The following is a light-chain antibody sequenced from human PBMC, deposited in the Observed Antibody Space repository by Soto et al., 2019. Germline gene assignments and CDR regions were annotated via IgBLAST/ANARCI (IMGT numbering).Light chain of an antibody. V-gene: IGLV2-11*01. CDR3: CSYVGSYSYV. J-gene: IGLJ1*01. Sequence: LTQPRSVSGSPGQSVTVSCIGTSSDVGDYNSVSWYQQHPGKAPKLMIYDVSKRPSGVPDRFSGSKSGNTASLTISGLQAEDEADYYCCSYVGSYSYVFGIGTKLTVL. CDR2: DVS. CDR1: SSDVGDYNS.